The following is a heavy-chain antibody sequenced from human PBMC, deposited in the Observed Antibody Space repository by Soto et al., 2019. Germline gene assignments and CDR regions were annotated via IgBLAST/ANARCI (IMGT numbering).Heavy chain of an antibody. CDR2: ITPSSGST. Sequence: QVQLVQSGAEVKNPGASVKVSCKASGYTFTTYYLHWLRQARGQGLEWMGIITPSSGSTRYEQKFQDRVTMTRETSTSTVYMELSSLKSEDTAVYYRARAVSTKTAPIDYWGQGTLVTVSS. V-gene: IGHV1-46*01. D-gene: IGHD4-17*01. J-gene: IGHJ4*02. CDR1: GYTFTTYY. CDR3: ARAVSTKTAPIDY.